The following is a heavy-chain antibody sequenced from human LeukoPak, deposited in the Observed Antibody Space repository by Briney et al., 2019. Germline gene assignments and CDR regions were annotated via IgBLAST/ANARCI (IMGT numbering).Heavy chain of an antibody. V-gene: IGHV3-30*18. CDR3: AKDGSIAARTHFDY. CDR2: IWYGGSNK. J-gene: IGHJ4*02. D-gene: IGHD6-6*01. Sequence: PGRSLRLSCAASGFTFSSYGMHWVRQAPGKGLEWVAVIWYGGSNKYYADSVKGRFTISRDNSKNTLYLQMNSLRAEDTAVYYCAKDGSIAARTHFDYWGQGTLVTVSS. CDR1: GFTFSSYG.